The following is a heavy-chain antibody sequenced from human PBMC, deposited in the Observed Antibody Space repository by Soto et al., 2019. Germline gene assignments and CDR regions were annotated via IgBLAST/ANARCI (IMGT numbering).Heavy chain of an antibody. D-gene: IGHD1-26*01. V-gene: IGHV3-48*03. CDR2: ISSSGSTI. CDR1: GFTFSSYE. Sequence: EVQLVESGGGLVQPGGSLRLSCAASGFTFSSYEMNWVRQAPGKGLEWVSYISSSGSTIYYADSVKGRFTISRDNAKNSLYLQMNSLRAEDTAVYYCARERELHLDYWGQGTLFTVSS. J-gene: IGHJ4*02. CDR3: ARERELHLDY.